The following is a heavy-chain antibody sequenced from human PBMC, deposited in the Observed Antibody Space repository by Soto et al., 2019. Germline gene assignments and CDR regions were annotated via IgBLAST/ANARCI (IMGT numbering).Heavy chain of an antibody. CDR2: INWKSDI. V-gene: IGHV3-9*01. D-gene: IGHD3-16*01. CDR3: AISQDRGGRTTFIY. J-gene: IGHJ4*02. CDR1: GVTFDDNA. Sequence: AGGSLGLACAVSGVTFDDNAMHWVRQAPEKGLEWVSGINWKSDIGYADSVKGRFTISRDNAENSLYLQMNSLRAEDTALYYCAISQDRGGRTTFIYWGQGTQVTVSS.